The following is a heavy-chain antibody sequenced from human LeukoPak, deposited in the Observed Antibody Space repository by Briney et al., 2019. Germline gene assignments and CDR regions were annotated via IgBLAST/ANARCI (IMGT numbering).Heavy chain of an antibody. J-gene: IGHJ3*01. CDR3: AKDIPLST. Sequence: GGSLRLSCAASGFTFSSSAMSWVRQAPGKGLEWVSLIRASGGSTFYADSVKGRFTISRDNFKNTLYLQMNSLRAEDTAIYHCAKDIPLSTWGLGTMVTVSS. V-gene: IGHV3-23*01. D-gene: IGHD2-2*02. CDR2: IRASGGST. CDR1: GFTFSSSA.